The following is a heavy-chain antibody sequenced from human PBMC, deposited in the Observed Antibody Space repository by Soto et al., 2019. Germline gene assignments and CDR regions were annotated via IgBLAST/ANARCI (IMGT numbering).Heavy chain of an antibody. CDR3: ARENYYDRYYFDY. Sequence: GGSLRLSCAASGFTFSSFVMHWVRQAPGKGLEWVAALSLDGSNKNYADSVKGRFTISRDNSKNTLYLQMNSLRVEDTAVYYCARENYYDRYYFDYWGQGTLVTVSS. CDR1: GFTFSSFV. D-gene: IGHD3-22*01. V-gene: IGHV3-30*14. CDR2: LSLDGSNK. J-gene: IGHJ4*02.